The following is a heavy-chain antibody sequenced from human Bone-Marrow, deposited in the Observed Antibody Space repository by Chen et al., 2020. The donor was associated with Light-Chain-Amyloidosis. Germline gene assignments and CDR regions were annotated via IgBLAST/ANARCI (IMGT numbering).Heavy chain of an antibody. D-gene: IGHD4-4*01. CDR3: ARAVDYSNYGWFDP. J-gene: IGHJ5*02. V-gene: IGHV4-39*01. CDR1: GGSTRSSSHY. Sequence: QVQLQESGRGLMKPSETLSLTCSVSGGSTRSSSHYWGWIRQRPRKGLEWIGSVYYSGRTYYSPSLKSRVSISIDTSKNQFTLRLTSVTAADSAVYFCARAVDYSNYGWFDPWGQGTLVTVSS. CDR2: VYYSGRT.